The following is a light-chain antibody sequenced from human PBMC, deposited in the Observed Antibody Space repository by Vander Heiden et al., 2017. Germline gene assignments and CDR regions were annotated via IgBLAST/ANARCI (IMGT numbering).Light chain of an antibody. CDR3: QDYNSYSPGYT. J-gene: IGKJ2*01. CDR2: KAS. V-gene: IGKV1-5*03. Sequence: DIQMTQSPSTLSASVGDRVTITCRASQSITSFLAWYQQKPGRVPKLLIYKASNLEGGVPSRFSGSGFGTVFTLTINGLQPDDFATYYCQDYNSYSPGYTFGQGTKLEIK. CDR1: QSITSF.